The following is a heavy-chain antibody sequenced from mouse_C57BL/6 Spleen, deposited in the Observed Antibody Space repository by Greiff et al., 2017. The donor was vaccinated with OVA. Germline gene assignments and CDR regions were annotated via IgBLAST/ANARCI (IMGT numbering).Heavy chain of an antibody. D-gene: IGHD1-1*01. Sequence: QVQLQQPGAELVKPGASVKLSCKASGYTFTSYWMHWVKQRPGRGLEWIGRIDPNSGGTKYNEKFKSKATLTVDKPSSTAYMQRSSLTSEDSAVYYCARGYFTTVGGYFDVWGTGTTVTVSS. CDR2: IDPNSGGT. CDR1: GYTFTSYW. V-gene: IGHV1-72*01. J-gene: IGHJ1*03. CDR3: ARGYFTTVGGYFDV.